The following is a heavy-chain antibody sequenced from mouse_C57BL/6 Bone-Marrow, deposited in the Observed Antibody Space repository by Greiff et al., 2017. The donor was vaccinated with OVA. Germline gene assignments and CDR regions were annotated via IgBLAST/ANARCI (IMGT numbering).Heavy chain of an antibody. CDR1: GYTFTSYW. CDR3: ARELGRDYYAMDY. CDR2: IDPSDSYT. J-gene: IGHJ4*01. D-gene: IGHD4-1*01. Sequence: QVQLKQPGAELVMPGASVKLSCKASGYTFTSYWMHWVKQRPGQGLEWIGEIDPSDSYTNYNQKFKGKSTLTVDKSSSTAYMQLSSLTSEDSAVYYCARELGRDYYAMDYWGQGTSVTVSS. V-gene: IGHV1-69*01.